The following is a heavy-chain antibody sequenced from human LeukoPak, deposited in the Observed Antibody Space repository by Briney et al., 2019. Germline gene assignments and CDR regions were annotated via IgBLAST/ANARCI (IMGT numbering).Heavy chain of an antibody. Sequence: PGGSLRLSCAASGFTFSNYAMSWVRQAPGKGLEWVSDISGSGDSTNYADSVKGRFTISRDNAKNSLYLQMNSLRAEDTAVYYCAREGPRYYGSGSYFWFDPWGQGTLVTVSS. CDR3: AREGPRYYGSGSYFWFDP. CDR1: GFTFSNYA. V-gene: IGHV3-23*01. D-gene: IGHD3-10*01. J-gene: IGHJ5*02. CDR2: ISGSGDST.